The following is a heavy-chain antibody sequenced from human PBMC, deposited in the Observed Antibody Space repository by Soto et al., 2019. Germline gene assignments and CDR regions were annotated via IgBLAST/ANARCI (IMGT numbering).Heavy chain of an antibody. CDR1: GFPFSSYG. Sequence: QVPLVESGGGVVQPGRSLRLSCAASGFPFSSYGMHWVRQAPGKGLDWVALISYDGTNQYYADSVKGRFTVSRDNSKNTPYLQMSSLRAEDTAVYYCAGGQYYFDYCGQGTLVSVSS. CDR3: AGGQYYFDY. V-gene: IGHV3-30*03. CDR2: ISYDGTNQ. D-gene: IGHD2-15*01. J-gene: IGHJ4*02.